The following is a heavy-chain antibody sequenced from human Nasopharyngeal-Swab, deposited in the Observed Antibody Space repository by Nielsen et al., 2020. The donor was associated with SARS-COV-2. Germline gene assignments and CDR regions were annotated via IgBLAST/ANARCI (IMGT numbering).Heavy chain of an antibody. V-gene: IGHV4-59*01. J-gene: IGHJ6*03. CDR2: IYYSGST. D-gene: IGHD3-3*01. CDR3: ARAKEWLYYMDV. CDR1: GGSISSYY. Sequence: SETLSLTCTVSGGSISSYYWSWIRQPPGKGLEWIGYIYYSGSTNYNPSLKGRVTISVDTSKNQFSLKLSSVTAADTAVYYCARAKEWLYYMDVWGKGTTVTVSS.